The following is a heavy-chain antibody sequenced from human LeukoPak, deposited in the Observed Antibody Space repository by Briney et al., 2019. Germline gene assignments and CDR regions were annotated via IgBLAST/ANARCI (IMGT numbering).Heavy chain of an antibody. CDR1: GFTFSSYA. CDR2: ISGSGGST. J-gene: IGHJ6*02. D-gene: IGHD1-1*01. Sequence: PGGSLRLSCAASGFTFSSYAMSWVRQAPGKGLEWVSAISGSGGSTYYADSVKGRFTISRDNSKNTLYLQMNSLRAEDTAVYYCAKDRTTGTACYYYYYGMDVWGQGTTVTVSS. V-gene: IGHV3-23*01. CDR3: AKDRTTGTACYYYYYGMDV.